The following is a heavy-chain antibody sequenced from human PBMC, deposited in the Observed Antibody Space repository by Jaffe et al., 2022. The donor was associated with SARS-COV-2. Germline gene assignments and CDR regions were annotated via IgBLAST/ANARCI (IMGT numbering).Heavy chain of an antibody. J-gene: IGHJ6*03. D-gene: IGHD6-19*01. Sequence: EVQLVESGGGLVQPGGSLRLSCAASGFTFSSYWMHWVRQAPGKGLVWVSRINSDGSSTSYADSVKGRFTISRDNAKNTLYLQMNSLRAEDTAVYYCARNFAVAGPSDYYYYYMDVWGKGTTVTVSS. CDR1: GFTFSSYW. V-gene: IGHV3-74*01. CDR2: INSDGSST. CDR3: ARNFAVAGPSDYYYYYMDV.